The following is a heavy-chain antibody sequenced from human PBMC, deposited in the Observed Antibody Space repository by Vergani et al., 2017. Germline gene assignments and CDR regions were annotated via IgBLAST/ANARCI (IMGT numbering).Heavy chain of an antibody. CDR2: IRSSGSTI. J-gene: IGHJ4*02. CDR1: GFTFSSYE. V-gene: IGHV3-48*03. Sequence: EVQLVESGGGLVQPGGSLRLSCAASGFTFSSYEMNWVRQAPGKGLERVSYIRSSGSTIYYADSVKGRLTISRDNAKNSLYLQMNSLRAEDTAVYYCARDRSPMTTVTMGPYWGQGALVTVSS. CDR3: ARDRSPMTTVTMGPY. D-gene: IGHD4-17*01.